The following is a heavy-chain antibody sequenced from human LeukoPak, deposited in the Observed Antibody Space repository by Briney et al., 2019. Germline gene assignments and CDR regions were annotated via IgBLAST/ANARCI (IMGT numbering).Heavy chain of an antibody. J-gene: IGHJ6*03. V-gene: IGHV4-4*07. CDR3: ARSSEGRYYYDSSGYSYYYYYMDV. CDR2: IYTSGST. Sequence: SETLSLTCTVSGVSISSYYWSWIRQPAGKGLEWIGRIYTSGSTNYNPSLKSRVTMSVDTSKNQFSLKLSSVTAADTAVYYCARSSEGRYYYDSSGYSYYYYYMDVWGKGTTVTISS. CDR1: GVSISSYY. D-gene: IGHD3-22*01.